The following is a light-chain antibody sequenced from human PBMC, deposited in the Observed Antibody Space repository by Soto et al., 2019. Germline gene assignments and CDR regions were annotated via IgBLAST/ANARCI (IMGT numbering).Light chain of an antibody. CDR1: SSDVGSYNL. CDR2: EGS. J-gene: IGLJ1*01. CDR3: CSYAGSSTPYV. V-gene: IGLV2-23*01. Sequence: QSVLTQPASGSGSPGQSSTISCTGTSSDVGSYNLVSWYRQHPGKAPKLMIYEGSKRPSGVSNRFSGSKSGNTASLTISGLQAEDEADYYCCSYAGSSTPYVFGTGTKVTVL.